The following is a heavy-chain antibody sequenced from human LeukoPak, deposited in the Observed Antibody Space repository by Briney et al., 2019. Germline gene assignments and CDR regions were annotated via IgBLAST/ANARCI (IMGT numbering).Heavy chain of an antibody. CDR2: ICSDGNNK. V-gene: IGHV3-33*01. J-gene: IGHJ5*02. CDR1: GFTFSNYG. D-gene: IGHD3-10*01. CDR3: ARECSGVVGGVSYNWFDP. Sequence: AGSLRLSYAASGFTFSNYGMHWVHTAPGKGLERVTDICSDGNNKDDADCVKGRFTISRDNSKNTLYLQMNSLRAEDTAVYDCARECSGVVGGVSYNWFDPWGQGTLVTVSS.